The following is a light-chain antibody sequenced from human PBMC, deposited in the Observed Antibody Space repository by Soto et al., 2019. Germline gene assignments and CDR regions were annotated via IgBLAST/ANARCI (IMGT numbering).Light chain of an antibody. J-gene: IGLJ2*01. V-gene: IGLV1-51*01. CDR3: GTWDGSLTAGV. CDR2: DND. CDR1: SSNIENNY. Sequence: QSVLTQPPSVSAAPGQKVTISCSGSSSNIENNYVSWYQQLPGTAPKLLIHDNDKRPSGIPDRFSGSKSGTSATLGITGVQTGDEAEYYCGTWDGSLTAGVFGGGTKLTVL.